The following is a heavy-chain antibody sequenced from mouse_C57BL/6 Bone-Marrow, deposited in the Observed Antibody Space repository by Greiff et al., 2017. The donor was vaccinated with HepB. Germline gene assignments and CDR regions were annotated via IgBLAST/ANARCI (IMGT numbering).Heavy chain of an antibody. CDR2: ISDGGSYT. CDR3: ARAPPPYYGSSYWYFDV. Sequence: DVMLVESGGGLVKPGGSLKLSCAASGFTFSSYAMSWVRQTPEKRLEWVATISDGGSYTHYPDNVKGRFTISRDNAKNNLYLQMSHLKSEDTAMYYCARAPPPYYGSSYWYFDVWGTGTTVTVSS. CDR1: GFTFSSYA. V-gene: IGHV5-4*03. J-gene: IGHJ1*03. D-gene: IGHD1-1*01.